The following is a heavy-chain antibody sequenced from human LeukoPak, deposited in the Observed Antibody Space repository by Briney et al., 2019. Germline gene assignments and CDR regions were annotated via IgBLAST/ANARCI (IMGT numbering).Heavy chain of an antibody. D-gene: IGHD4-23*01. V-gene: IGHV3-23*01. Sequence: GGSLRLSCAPSGFTFSTYGRSWVRQAPGKGLEWVSAISTSGGSTYYADSVKGRFTISRDNSKNTLYLQMNSLRADDTAVYYCAKRSDYGGNWNHFDYWGQGTLVTVSS. J-gene: IGHJ4*02. CDR3: AKRSDYGGNWNHFDY. CDR2: ISTSGGST. CDR1: GFTFSTYG.